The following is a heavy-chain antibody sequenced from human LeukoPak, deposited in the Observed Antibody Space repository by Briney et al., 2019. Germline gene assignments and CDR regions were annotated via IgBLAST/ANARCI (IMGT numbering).Heavy chain of an antibody. CDR1: GYTFTSYG. CDR2: ISAYNGNT. Sequence: ASVKVSCKASGYTFTSYGISWVRQAPGQGLEWMGWISAYNGNTNYAQKFQGRVTMTRDMSTSTVYMELSSLRSEDTAVYYCARDGSVASDSDAFDIWGQGTMVTVSS. CDR3: ARDGSVASDSDAFDI. D-gene: IGHD2-15*01. V-gene: IGHV1-18*01. J-gene: IGHJ3*02.